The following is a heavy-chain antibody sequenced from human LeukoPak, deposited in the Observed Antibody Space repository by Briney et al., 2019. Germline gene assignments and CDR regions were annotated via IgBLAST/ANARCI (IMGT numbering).Heavy chain of an antibody. V-gene: IGHV4-59*11. CDR3: ARGTGFYDSSGHYYWGYFDS. J-gene: IGHJ4*02. CDR1: GGSISSHY. D-gene: IGHD3-22*01. CDR2: IHYSETT. Sequence: SETLSLTCTVSGGSISSHYWSWFRQTPGERPEWIAFIHYSETTNYNPSLKGRVTISIDSSKNQFSLKLSSVTAADTAIYYCARGTGFYDSSGHYYWGYFDSWGQGTLVPVSS.